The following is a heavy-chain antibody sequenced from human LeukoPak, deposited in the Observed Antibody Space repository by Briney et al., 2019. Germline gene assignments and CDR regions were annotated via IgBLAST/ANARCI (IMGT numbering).Heavy chain of an antibody. CDR1: GFTFDDYA. J-gene: IGHJ4*02. CDR2: ISWNSGSI. CDR3: AKDKEQWYSSGWPDY. V-gene: IGHV3-9*01. D-gene: IGHD6-19*01. Sequence: PGGSLRLSCAASGFTFDDYAMHCVRQAPGKGLEWVSGISWNSGSIGYADSVKGRFTISRANAKNSLYLQMNSLRAEDTALYYCAKDKEQWYSSGWPDYWGQGTLVTVSS.